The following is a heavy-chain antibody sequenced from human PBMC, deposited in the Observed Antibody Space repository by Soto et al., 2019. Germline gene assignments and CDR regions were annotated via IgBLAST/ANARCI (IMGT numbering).Heavy chain of an antibody. CDR1: GASVSTGY. CDR3: ARSYYDATCCAVDP. Sequence: QMQLQESGPGLVKPSETLSLTCTVSGASVSTGYWSWIRQPPGKGLEWIGFMYFGGSFNYNPPLTSRVTISVETSKNQFSMKVTSVTAADTAVYYCARSYYDATCCAVDPWGQGTLVTVSS. V-gene: IGHV4-59*02. D-gene: IGHD1-26*01. J-gene: IGHJ5*02. CDR2: MYFGGSF.